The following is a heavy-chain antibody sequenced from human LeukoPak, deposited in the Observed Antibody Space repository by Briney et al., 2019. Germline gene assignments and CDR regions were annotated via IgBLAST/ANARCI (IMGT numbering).Heavy chain of an antibody. V-gene: IGHV4-38-2*01. D-gene: IGHD3-22*01. CDR1: GYSISSGYY. CDR3: AITGGYYYDSSGSTEPTLDY. CDR2: IYHSGST. Sequence: SETLSLTCAVSGYSISSGYYWGWIRQPPGKGREWIGIIYHSGSTYYNPSLKSRVTISVDTSKNQFSLKLSSVTAADTAVYYCAITGGYYYDSSGSTEPTLDYWGQGTLVTVSS. J-gene: IGHJ4*02.